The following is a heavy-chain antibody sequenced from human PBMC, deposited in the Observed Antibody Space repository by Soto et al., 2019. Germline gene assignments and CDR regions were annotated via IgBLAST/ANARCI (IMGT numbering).Heavy chain of an antibody. V-gene: IGHV1-2*02. CDR3: ARDGPSGYDYYSYHYYGIDV. J-gene: IGHJ6*02. Sequence: ASVKVSCKASGYTFTGYYMHWVRQAPGQGLEWMGWINPNSGGTNYAQKFQGRVTMTRDTSTSTVYMELSSLRSEDTAVYYCARDGPSGYDYYSYHYYGIDVWGQGTTATVPS. D-gene: IGHD5-12*01. CDR2: INPNSGGT. CDR1: GYTFTGYY.